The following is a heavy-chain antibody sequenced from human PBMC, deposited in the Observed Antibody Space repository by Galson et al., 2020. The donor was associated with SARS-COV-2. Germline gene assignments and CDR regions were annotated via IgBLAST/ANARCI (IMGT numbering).Heavy chain of an antibody. CDR2: IDWDDDK. V-gene: IGHV2-70*04. Sequence: SGPTLVKPTQPLTLTCTFSGFSLSTSGMRVSWIRQPPGKALEWLARIDWDDDKFYSTSLKTRLTISKDTSKNQVVLTMTNMDPVDTATYYCARELYDILAGYYYGMDVWGQGTTVTVSS. CDR3: ARELYDILAGYYYGMDV. D-gene: IGHD3-9*01. J-gene: IGHJ6*02. CDR1: GFSLSTSGMR.